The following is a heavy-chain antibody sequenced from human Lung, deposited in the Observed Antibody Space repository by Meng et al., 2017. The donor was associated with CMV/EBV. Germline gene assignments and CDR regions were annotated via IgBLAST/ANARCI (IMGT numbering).Heavy chain of an antibody. CDR3: AKGSGDGYNFAGTRDY. CDR2: IRYDGSNK. D-gene: IGHD5-24*01. CDR1: GFTFSSYG. V-gene: IGHV3-30*02. Sequence: GESXKISXAASGFTFSSYGMHWVRQAPGKGLEWVAFIRYDGSNKYYADSVKGRFIISRDNSKNTLYLQMNSLRAEDTAVYYCAKGSGDGYNFAGTRDYWGQGTXVTVSS. J-gene: IGHJ4*02.